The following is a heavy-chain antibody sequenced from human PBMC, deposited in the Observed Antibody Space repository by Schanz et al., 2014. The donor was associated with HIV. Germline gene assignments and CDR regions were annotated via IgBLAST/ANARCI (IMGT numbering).Heavy chain of an antibody. CDR3: ARGIRRDCSSPSCNTGWFDP. Sequence: QVRLQQWGAGLLRPSETLSLTCAVYGASFSHAYWSWIRQPPGKGLEWIGEINHSGSTNYNPSLKSRVTRSIHTSKNQFPRKRGSVTAADTAVYYCARGIRRDCSSPSCNTGWFDPWGQGTLVTVSS. V-gene: IGHV4-34*02. J-gene: IGHJ5*02. CDR1: GASFSHAY. D-gene: IGHD2-2*02. CDR2: INHSGST.